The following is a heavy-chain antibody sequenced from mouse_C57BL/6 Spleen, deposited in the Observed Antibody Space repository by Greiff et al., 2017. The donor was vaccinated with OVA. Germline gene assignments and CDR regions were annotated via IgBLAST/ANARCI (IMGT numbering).Heavy chain of an antibody. CDR3: ARGGGYYGSSDYAMDY. CDR1: GFTFSSYA. J-gene: IGHJ4*01. V-gene: IGHV5-4*03. CDR2: ISDGGSYT. Sequence: EVKLVESGGGLVKPGGSLKLSCAASGFTFSSYAMSWVRQTPEKRLEWVATISDGGSYTYYPDNVKGRFTISRDNAKNNLYLQMSHLKSEDTAMYYCARGGGYYGSSDYAMDYWGQGTSVTVSS. D-gene: IGHD1-1*01.